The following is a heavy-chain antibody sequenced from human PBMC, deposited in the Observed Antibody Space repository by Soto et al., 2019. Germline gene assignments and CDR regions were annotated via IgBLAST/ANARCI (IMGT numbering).Heavy chain of an antibody. CDR2: INAANGNT. J-gene: IGHJ4*02. Sequence: GASVKVSCKASGYTFSTYAIHWVRQAPGQSLEWMGWINAANGNTKYSQKFQGRVTITRDTSASTAYMELSSLRFEDTALYYCARLLSFGELSLDYRGQGTLVTVSS. V-gene: IGHV1-3*01. D-gene: IGHD3-10*01. CDR1: GYTFSTYA. CDR3: ARLLSFGELSLDY.